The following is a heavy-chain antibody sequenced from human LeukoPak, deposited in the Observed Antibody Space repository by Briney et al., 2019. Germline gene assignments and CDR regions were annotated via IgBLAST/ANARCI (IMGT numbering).Heavy chain of an antibody. CDR1: GGSISSSNW. D-gene: IGHD5-24*01. V-gene: IGHV4-4*02. CDR3: ARGGYNRYWYFDL. Sequence: SGTLSLTCAVSGGSISSSNWWSWVRQPPGKGLEWIGEIYHSGSTYYNPSLKSRVTISVDTSKNQFSLKLSSVTAADTAVYYCARGGYNRYWYFDLWGRGTLVTVSS. J-gene: IGHJ2*01. CDR2: IYHSGST.